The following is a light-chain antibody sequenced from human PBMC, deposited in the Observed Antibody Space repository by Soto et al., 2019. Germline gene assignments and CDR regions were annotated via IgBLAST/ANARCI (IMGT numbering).Light chain of an antibody. CDR1: QSVSNN. J-gene: IGKJ4*01. Sequence: EIVMTQSPATLSVSPGESATLSCTASQSVSNNLAWYQQKPGQAPRLLIYDASTRATGIPASFSGSGSGTEFTLTISSLQSEDFAVYYCQQYNRWPPGLTFGGGTKVEIK. CDR2: DAS. V-gene: IGKV3-15*01. CDR3: QQYNRWPPGLT.